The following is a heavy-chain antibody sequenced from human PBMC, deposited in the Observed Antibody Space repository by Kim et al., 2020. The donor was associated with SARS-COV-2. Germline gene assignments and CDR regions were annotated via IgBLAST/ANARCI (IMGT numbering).Heavy chain of an antibody. V-gene: IGHV3-30*01. Sequence: ADSVKGRLTISRANSKSTRYRQMNSLRAEDTAVYYCARARSGYYSAPFDYWGQGTLVTVSS. D-gene: IGHD3-22*01. J-gene: IGHJ4*02. CDR3: ARARSGYYSAPFDY.